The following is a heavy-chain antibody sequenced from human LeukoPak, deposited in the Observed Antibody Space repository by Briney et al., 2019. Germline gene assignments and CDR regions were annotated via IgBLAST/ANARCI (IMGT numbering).Heavy chain of an antibody. CDR2: IYSGGST. Sequence: PGGSLRLSCAASGFTVSSNCMSWVRQAPGKGLEWVSVIYSGGSTYYADSVKGRFTISRDNSKNTLYLQMNSLRAEDTAVYYCARSEARYNWFDPWGQGTLVTVSS. J-gene: IGHJ5*02. CDR3: ARSEARYNWFDP. CDR1: GFTVSSNC. V-gene: IGHV3-53*01.